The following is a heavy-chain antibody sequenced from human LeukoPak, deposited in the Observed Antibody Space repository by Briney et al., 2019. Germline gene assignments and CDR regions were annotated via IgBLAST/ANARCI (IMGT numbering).Heavy chain of an antibody. D-gene: IGHD2-2*01. CDR1: GFTFSRYA. Sequence: GRSLRLSCAASGFTFSRYALHWVRQAPGKGLEYVAVISYDGTDIYYADSVKGRYTISRDNSKNTLYLQLNSLRPEDTAVYYCARSQCSSANCYHGGNDNWGQGNLVTVSS. CDR2: ISYDGTDI. CDR3: ARSQCSSANCYHGGNDN. J-gene: IGHJ4*02. V-gene: IGHV3-30*04.